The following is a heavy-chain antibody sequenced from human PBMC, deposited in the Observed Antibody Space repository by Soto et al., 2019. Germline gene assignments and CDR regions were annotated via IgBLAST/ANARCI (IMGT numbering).Heavy chain of an antibody. CDR1: GFTVSTSG. Sequence: QVQLVESGGGVVQPGRSLRLSCAASGFTVSTSGMHWVRQAPGKGLEWVAVISDEGSKKYYADTVKGRFTISRDNSKNTLHLQMNILRAEDTAVYYCAKEWVYDSSGWSFDYWGQGTLVTVGS. V-gene: IGHV3-30*18. CDR3: AKEWVYDSSGWSFDY. CDR2: ISDEGSKK. D-gene: IGHD3-22*01. J-gene: IGHJ4*02.